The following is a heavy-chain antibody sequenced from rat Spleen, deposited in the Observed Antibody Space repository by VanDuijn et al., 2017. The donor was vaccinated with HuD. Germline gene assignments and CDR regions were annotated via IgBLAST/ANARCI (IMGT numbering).Heavy chain of an antibody. Sequence: EVQPVESGGGLVQPGRCMQLSCAASGFTFKTYWMTWIRQAPGTGLEWVASITDTGASPYYPDSVKGQLTISRDNAKSTLYLQMNSLRSGDTATYYFSRLTYYGYNHSVDYWGQGVMVTVSS. J-gene: IGHJ2*01. CDR3: SRLTYYGYNHSVDY. CDR1: GFTFKTYW. V-gene: IGHV5-31*01. CDR2: ITDTGASP. D-gene: IGHD1-9*01.